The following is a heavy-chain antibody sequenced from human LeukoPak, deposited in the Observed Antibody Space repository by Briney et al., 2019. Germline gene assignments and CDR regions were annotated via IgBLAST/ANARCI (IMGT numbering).Heavy chain of an antibody. Sequence: ASVKVSCKASGYTFTSYYMHWVRQAPGQGLEWMGWINPNSGGTNYAQKFQGRVTMTRDTSISTAYMELSRLRSDDTAVYYCARALQLWSAEFDYWGQGTLVTVSS. J-gene: IGHJ4*02. CDR3: ARALQLWSAEFDY. V-gene: IGHV1-2*02. CDR1: GYTFTSYY. D-gene: IGHD5-18*01. CDR2: INPNSGGT.